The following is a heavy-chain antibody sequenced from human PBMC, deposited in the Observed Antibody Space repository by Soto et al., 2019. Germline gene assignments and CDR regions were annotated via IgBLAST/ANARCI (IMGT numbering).Heavy chain of an antibody. CDR2: INAGNGNT. CDR1: GYTFTSYA. CDR3: ASSNCISTSCYAYHYGMDV. Sequence: QVQLVQSGAEEKKPGASVKVSCKASGYTFTSYAMHWVRQAPGQRLEWMGWINAGNGNTKYSQKFQGRVTITRDTSASTAYMELSSLRSEDTAVYYCASSNCISTSCYAYHYGMDVWGQGTTVTVSS. V-gene: IGHV1-3*05. D-gene: IGHD2-2*01. J-gene: IGHJ6*02.